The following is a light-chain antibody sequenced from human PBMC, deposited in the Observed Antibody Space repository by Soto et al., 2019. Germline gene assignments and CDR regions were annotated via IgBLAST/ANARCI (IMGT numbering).Light chain of an antibody. V-gene: IGLV1-51*02. CDR2: ENN. CDR1: SSNIGNNY. J-gene: IGLJ3*02. Sequence: QSVLTQPPSVSAAPGQKVTISCSGSSSNIGNNYVSWYQQLPGTAHKLLIYENNKRPSGIPDLFSGTKSGTSATLGITGLQTGVEADYYCGTWDTSLSVWVFGGGTKLTVL. CDR3: GTWDTSLSVWV.